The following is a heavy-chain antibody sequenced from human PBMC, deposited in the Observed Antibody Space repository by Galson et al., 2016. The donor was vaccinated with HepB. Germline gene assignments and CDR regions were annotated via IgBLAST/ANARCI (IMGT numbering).Heavy chain of an antibody. CDR1: GGSIYSGDYY. Sequence: TLSLTCTVSGGSIYSGDYYWTWIRQSPGKGLEWIGYIYYNGLTYYNKSLKSRLTMSVDTSKNQFSLRLTSVTAADTAVYYCARASQSSGNCFGYWGRGTLLTVSS. CDR2: IYYNGLT. D-gene: IGHD3-10*01. CDR3: ARASQSSGNCFGY. J-gene: IGHJ4*02. V-gene: IGHV4-30-4*01.